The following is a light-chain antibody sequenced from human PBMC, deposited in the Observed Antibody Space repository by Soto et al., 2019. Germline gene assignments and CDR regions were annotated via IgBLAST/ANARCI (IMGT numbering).Light chain of an antibody. Sequence: DIQMTQSPSSLSASVGDRVSVTCRASQSISTFLNWYQQRPGEAPKLLIYAASSLQSGVPSRFSGSGSGADFTITIGSLQPEDFATYYCQQRYTSPRTFGQGTKVEVK. CDR3: QQRYTSPRT. J-gene: IGKJ1*01. CDR1: QSISTF. CDR2: AAS. V-gene: IGKV1-39*01.